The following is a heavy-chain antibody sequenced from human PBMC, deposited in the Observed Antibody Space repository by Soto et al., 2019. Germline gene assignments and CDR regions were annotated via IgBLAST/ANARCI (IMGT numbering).Heavy chain of an antibody. CDR1: GGSVSSGSYY. V-gene: IGHV4-61*01. J-gene: IGHJ5*01. Sequence: SETLSLTCTVSGGSVSSGSYYWSWIRQPPGKGLEWIGYIYYSGSTNYNPSLKSRVTISVDTSNNQVSLQLNSVTPDDTAVYYCARLIGNSWLDSWGQGTLVTV. D-gene: IGHD3-16*01. CDR3: ARLIGNSWLDS. CDR2: IYYSGST.